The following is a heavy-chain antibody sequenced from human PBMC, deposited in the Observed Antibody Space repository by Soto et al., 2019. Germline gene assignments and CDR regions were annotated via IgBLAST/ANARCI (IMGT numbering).Heavy chain of an antibody. CDR1: GGTFSSYA. V-gene: IGHV1-69*12. CDR3: ERSRHCGGDCYPYYFDY. CDR2: IIPIFGTA. J-gene: IGHJ4*02. D-gene: IGHD2-21*02. Sequence: QVQLVQSGAEVKKPGSSVKVSCKASGGTFSSYAISWVRQAPGQGLEWMGGIIPIFGTANYAQKFQGRVTITADESTSTAYMELSSLRSEDTAVYYCERSRHCGGDCYPYYFDYWGQGTLVTVSS.